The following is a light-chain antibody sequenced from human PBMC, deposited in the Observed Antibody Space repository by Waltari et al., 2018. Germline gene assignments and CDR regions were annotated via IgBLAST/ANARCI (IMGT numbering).Light chain of an antibody. CDR1: SSDVEKYNL. J-gene: IGLJ1*01. V-gene: IGLV2-23*02. Sequence: QSALTQPASVSRSPGQSITISCTGTSSDVEKYNLVSWYQHRPDKAPNLMIYEVTKRPSWVSIRFSGSKSSNTASLTISGLQAEDDADYYCCSYSGGGTYVFGPGTKVTVL. CDR2: EVT. CDR3: CSYSGGGTYV.